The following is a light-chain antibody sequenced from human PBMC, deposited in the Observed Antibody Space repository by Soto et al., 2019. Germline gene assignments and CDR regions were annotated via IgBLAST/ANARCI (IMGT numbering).Light chain of an antibody. CDR3: QSYDSSLSGV. J-gene: IGLJ3*02. CDR2: GNS. V-gene: IGLV1-40*01. Sequence: QSVLTQSPSVSGAPGQRVTISCTGSSSNIGAGYDVYWYQQLPGTAPKLLIYGNSNRPSGVPDRFSGSKSGTSASLAITGLQAEDEADYYCQSYDSSLSGVFGGGTKVTVL. CDR1: SSNIGAGYD.